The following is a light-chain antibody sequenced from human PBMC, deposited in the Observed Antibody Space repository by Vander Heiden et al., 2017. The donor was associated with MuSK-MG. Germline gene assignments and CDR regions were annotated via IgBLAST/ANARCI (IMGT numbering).Light chain of an antibody. CDR2: AAS. CDR1: QGIRND. Sequence: AIQMTQSPSSLSASVVDRVTITCRASQGIRNDLGWYQQKPGKAPKLLIYAASSLQSGVPSRFSGSGSGTDFTLTISSLQPEDFATYYCRQEDNYPPTFGQGTKLEIK. J-gene: IGKJ2*01. V-gene: IGKV1-6*01. CDR3: RQEDNYPPT.